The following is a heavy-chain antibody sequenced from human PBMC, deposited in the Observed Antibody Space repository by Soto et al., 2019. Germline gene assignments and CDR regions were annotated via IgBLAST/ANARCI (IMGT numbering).Heavy chain of an antibody. D-gene: IGHD5-18*01. CDR3: AHLPWKQLWPRAPVVY. J-gene: IGHJ4*02. V-gene: IGHV1-8*01. CDR1: GYTFTSYD. CDR2: MNPNSGNT. Sequence: ASVKVSCKASGYTFTSYDINWVRQATGQGLEWMGWMNPNSGNTAYAQKFQGRVTMTRNTSISTAYMELSSLRSEDTATYYCAHLPWKQLWPRAPVVYWGQGTPVTVSS.